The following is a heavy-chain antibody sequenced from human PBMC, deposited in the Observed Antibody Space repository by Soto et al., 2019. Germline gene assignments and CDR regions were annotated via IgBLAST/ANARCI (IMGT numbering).Heavy chain of an antibody. CDR3: TIDLSNFGYGMDV. Sequence: GGSLRLSCAASGFTVISNYMSWVRQAPGKGLEWVSVIYSGGSTYYADSVKGRFTISRDNSKNTLYLQMNSLRAGDTAVYYCTIDLSNFGYGMDVWRQGTTVTVPS. CDR2: IYSGGST. V-gene: IGHV3-53*01. J-gene: IGHJ6*02. CDR1: GFTVISNY. D-gene: IGHD3-3*01.